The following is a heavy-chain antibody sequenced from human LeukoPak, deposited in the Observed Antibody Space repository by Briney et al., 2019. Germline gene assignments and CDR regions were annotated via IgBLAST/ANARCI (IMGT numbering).Heavy chain of an antibody. CDR1: GGTIGTYY. Sequence: PSKTLSLTCTVSGGTIGTYYWSWIRQPPGKGLEYLGYIYHTGTTSYNPSLKSRVTISVDTSKNQFSLRLSSVTAADTALYYCARSPGLGYSGGSCHFDYWGQGMLVTVSS. CDR2: IYHTGTT. J-gene: IGHJ4*02. D-gene: IGHD2-15*01. V-gene: IGHV4-59*08. CDR3: ARSPGLGYSGGSCHFDY.